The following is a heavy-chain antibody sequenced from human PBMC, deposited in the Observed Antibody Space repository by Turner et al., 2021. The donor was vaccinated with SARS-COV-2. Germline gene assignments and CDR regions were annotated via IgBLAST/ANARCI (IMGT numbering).Heavy chain of an antibody. CDR2: IYYSVST. CDR1: GATISSSSYY. Sequence: QLQLQESGPGLVKPSETLSLTCTVSGATISSSSYYWGWIRQPPGKGLEWIGSIYYSVSTYYNPSLKSRVTISVDTSKNQFSLKLSSVTAADTAVYYCAPSPITMVRGVITFGWFDPWGQGTLVTVSS. CDR3: APSPITMVRGVITFGWFDP. V-gene: IGHV4-39*01. D-gene: IGHD3-10*01. J-gene: IGHJ5*02.